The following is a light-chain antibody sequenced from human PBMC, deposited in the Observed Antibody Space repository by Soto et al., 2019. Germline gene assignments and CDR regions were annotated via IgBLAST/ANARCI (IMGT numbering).Light chain of an antibody. J-gene: IGKJ1*01. V-gene: IGKV1-5*01. CDR2: DAS. CDR3: QQYDSYST. Sequence: DMQMTQSPSTLSASVGDRVTITCRASQSISTSLAWYQQKPGKAPKLLIHDASSLESGVPSRFSGSGSGTEFTLTISSLQPDDLATYYCQQYDSYSTFGQGTKVDIK. CDR1: QSISTS.